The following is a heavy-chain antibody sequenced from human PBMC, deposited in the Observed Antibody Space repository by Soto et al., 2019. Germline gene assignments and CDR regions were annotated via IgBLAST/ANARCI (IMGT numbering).Heavy chain of an antibody. CDR2: MNPNSGNT. Sequence: ASVKVSCKASGYTFTSYDINWVRQATGQGLEWMGWMNPNSGNTGYAQKFQGRVTMTRNTSISTAYMELSSLRSEDTAVYYCARGFKHYDFWSGYYVYYYYGMDVWGQGTTVTVSS. CDR1: GYTFTSYD. J-gene: IGHJ6*02. V-gene: IGHV1-8*01. D-gene: IGHD3-3*01. CDR3: ARGFKHYDFWSGYYVYYYYGMDV.